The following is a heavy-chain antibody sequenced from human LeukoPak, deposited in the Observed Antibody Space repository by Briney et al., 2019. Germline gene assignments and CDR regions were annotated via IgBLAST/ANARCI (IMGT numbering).Heavy chain of an antibody. CDR3: ASSYYSNWFDP. V-gene: IGHV3-48*03. J-gene: IGHJ5*02. CDR1: GFTFSSYE. Sequence: GGSLRLSCAASGFTFSSYEMNWVRQAPGKGLERVSYISSSGSTIYYADSVKGRFTISRDNAKNSLYLQMNSLRAEDTAVYYCASSYYSNWFDPWGQGTLVTVSS. D-gene: IGHD3-10*01. CDR2: ISSSGSTI.